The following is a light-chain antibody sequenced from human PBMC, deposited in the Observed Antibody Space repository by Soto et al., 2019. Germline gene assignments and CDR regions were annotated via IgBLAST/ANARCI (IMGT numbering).Light chain of an antibody. CDR1: SSDVGGYNY. CDR2: EVS. Sequence: QSVLAQPASVSGSPGQSITISCTGTSSDVGGYNYVSWYQQHPGKAPKVIIYEVSNRPSGVSNRFSGSKSGNTASLTISGLQAEDEADYYCSSYTRSDNYDFGTGTKVTVL. V-gene: IGLV2-14*01. CDR3: SSYTRSDNYD. J-gene: IGLJ1*01.